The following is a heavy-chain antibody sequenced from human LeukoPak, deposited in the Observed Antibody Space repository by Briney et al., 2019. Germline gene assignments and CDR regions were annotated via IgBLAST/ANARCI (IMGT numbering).Heavy chain of an antibody. D-gene: IGHD6-19*01. J-gene: IGHJ4*02. V-gene: IGHV3-23*01. CDR1: GFTFSSYA. CDR3: AKIGRAVAGTFCDYFDY. Sequence: GGSLRLSRAASGFTFSSYAMSWVRQAPGKGLEWVSAISGSGGSTYYADSVKGRFTISRDNSKNTLYLQMNSLRAEDTAVYYCAKIGRAVAGTFCDYFDYWGQGTLVTVSS. CDR2: ISGSGGST.